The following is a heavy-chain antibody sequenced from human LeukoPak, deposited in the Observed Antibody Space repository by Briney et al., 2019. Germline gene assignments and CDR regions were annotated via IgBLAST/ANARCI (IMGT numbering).Heavy chain of an antibody. CDR1: GFTFSNHG. D-gene: IGHD3-10*01. V-gene: IGHV3-21*01. CDR2: ISSSGSYI. J-gene: IGHJ4*02. CDR3: ARDRVSMIRGVTAFDY. Sequence: SGGSLRLSCAASGFTFSNHGMKWVRQAPGKGLEWVSSISSSGSYIYYADSVKGRFTISRDNAKNSLYLQMNSLRAEDTAVYYCARDRVSMIRGVTAFDYWGQGTLVTVSS.